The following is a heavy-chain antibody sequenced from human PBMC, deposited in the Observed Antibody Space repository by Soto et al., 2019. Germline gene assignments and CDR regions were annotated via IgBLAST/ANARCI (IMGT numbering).Heavy chain of an antibody. J-gene: IGHJ3*02. Sequence: GGSLRLSCAASGFTFSSYDMHWVRQATGKGLEWVSAIGTAGDTYYPGSVKGRFTISRENAKNSLYLQMNSLRAGDTAVYYCARGRGIMITFGGVSGAFDIWGQGTMVTVSS. CDR3: ARGRGIMITFGGVSGAFDI. D-gene: IGHD3-16*01. V-gene: IGHV3-13*01. CDR2: IGTAGDT. CDR1: GFTFSSYD.